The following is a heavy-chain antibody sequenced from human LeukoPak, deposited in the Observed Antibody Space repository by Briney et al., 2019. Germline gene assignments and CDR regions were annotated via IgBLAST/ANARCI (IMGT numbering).Heavy chain of an antibody. V-gene: IGHV3-74*01. CDR1: GFTSSTYW. CDR3: TRGSLED. CDR2: INTDGSST. J-gene: IGHJ4*02. Sequence: GGSLRLSCAVSGFTSSTYWMHWVRQAPGKGLVWVSGINTDGSSTSYADSVRGRFTISRDNAKNTLYLQMNSLRAEDTAVYYCTRGSLEDWGQGTLVTVSS.